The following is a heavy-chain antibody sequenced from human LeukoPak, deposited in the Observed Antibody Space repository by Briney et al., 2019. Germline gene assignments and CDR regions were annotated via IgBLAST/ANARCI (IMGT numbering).Heavy chain of an antibody. D-gene: IGHD4-17*01. Sequence: GASVKVSCKASGGTFSSYAISWVRQAPGQGLEWMGGIIPIFGTANYAQKLQGRVTMTTDTSSSTAYMELRSLRSDDTAVYYCARSTSLGDYFDPWGQGTLVTVSS. V-gene: IGHV1-69*05. CDR3: ARSTSLGDYFDP. CDR1: GGTFSSYA. J-gene: IGHJ5*02. CDR2: IIPIFGTA.